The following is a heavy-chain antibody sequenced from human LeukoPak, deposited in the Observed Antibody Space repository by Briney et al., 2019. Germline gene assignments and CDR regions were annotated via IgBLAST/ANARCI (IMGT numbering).Heavy chain of an antibody. V-gene: IGHV3-30*18. D-gene: IGHD3-16*01. CDR3: ANLGGAPFDY. CDR2: ISYDGSNK. Sequence: GGSLRLSCAASGFTFSSYGMHWVRQAPGKGLEWVAVISYDGSNKYYADSVKGRFTISRDNSKNTLYLQMNSLRAEDTAVYYCANLGGAPFDYWGQGTLVTASS. J-gene: IGHJ4*02. CDR1: GFTFSSYG.